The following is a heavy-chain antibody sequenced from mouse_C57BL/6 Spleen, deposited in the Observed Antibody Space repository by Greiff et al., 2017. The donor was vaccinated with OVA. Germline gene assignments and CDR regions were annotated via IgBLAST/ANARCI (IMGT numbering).Heavy chain of an antibody. CDR2: IYPGSGNT. J-gene: IGHJ1*03. Sequence: VKLVESGAELVRPGASVKLSCKASGYTFTDYYINWVKQSHGQGLEWIARIYPGSGNTYYNEKFKGKATLTAEKSSSTAYMQLSSLTSEDSAVYVCARSGGITTDWYFEVWGTGTTVTVSS. V-gene: IGHV1-76*01. D-gene: IGHD1-1*01. CDR1: GYTFTDYY. CDR3: ARSGGITTDWYFEV.